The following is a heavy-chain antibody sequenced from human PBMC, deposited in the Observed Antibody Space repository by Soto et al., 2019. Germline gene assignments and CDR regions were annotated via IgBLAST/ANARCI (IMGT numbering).Heavy chain of an antibody. CDR3: AKLEAVAGTGRSHY. CDR1: GGSISSSSYY. J-gene: IGHJ4*02. CDR2: FYYSGST. V-gene: IGHV4-39*01. Sequence: PSETLSLTCTVSGGSISSSSYYWGWIRQPPGQGLEWIGSFYYSGSTYYNASLKSRVTMSVDTSKNQFSLKLSSVTASDTAVYYCAKLEAVAGTGRSHYWGQGTLVTVSS. D-gene: IGHD6-19*01.